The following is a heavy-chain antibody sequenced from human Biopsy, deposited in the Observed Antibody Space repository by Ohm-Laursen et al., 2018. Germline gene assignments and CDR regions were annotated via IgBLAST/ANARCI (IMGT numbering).Heavy chain of an antibody. D-gene: IGHD3-22*01. CDR2: INHSGRT. CDR1: GESFNGYY. V-gene: IGHV4-34*01. J-gene: IGHJ6*02. Sequence: SQTLSLTCPVYGESFNGYYWSWIRQTPGKGLEWIGEINHSGRTNYNPSLKGRVTISVDTSKNQFSLKVRSVTAADTAVYYCVRGVDYYDPYHYYALDVWGQGTTVTVSS. CDR3: VRGVDYYDPYHYYALDV.